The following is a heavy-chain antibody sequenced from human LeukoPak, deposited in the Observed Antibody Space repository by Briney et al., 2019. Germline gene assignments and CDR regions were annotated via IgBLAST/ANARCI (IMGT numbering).Heavy chain of an antibody. Sequence: ASVKVSCKASGYTFTGHYMHWVRQAPGQGLEWMGWINPNSGGTNYAQKFQGRVTMTRDTSISTAYMELSRLRSDDTPVYYCARLYSGYEIVFDPWGQGTLVTVSS. V-gene: IGHV1-2*02. D-gene: IGHD5-12*01. CDR2: INPNSGGT. CDR1: GYTFTGHY. CDR3: ARLYSGYEIVFDP. J-gene: IGHJ5*02.